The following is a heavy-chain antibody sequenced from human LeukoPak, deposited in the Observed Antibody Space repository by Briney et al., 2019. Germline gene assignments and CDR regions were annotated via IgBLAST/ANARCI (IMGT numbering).Heavy chain of an antibody. CDR1: GFTFSSYV. CDR2: ISASGGST. J-gene: IGHJ4*02. V-gene: IGHV3-23*01. Sequence: GGSLRLSCAASGFTFSSYVMSWVRQAPGKGLEWVSAISASGGSTYYPGSVKGRFTISRENAKNSLYLQMNSLRAGDTAVYYCARGDILTGRFDYWGQGTLVTVPS. D-gene: IGHD3-9*01. CDR3: ARGDILTGRFDY.